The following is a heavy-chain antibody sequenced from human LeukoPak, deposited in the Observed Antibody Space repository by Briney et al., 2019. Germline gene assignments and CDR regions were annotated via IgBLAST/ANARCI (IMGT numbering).Heavy chain of an antibody. CDR2: IKSDGSAS. V-gene: IGHV3-74*01. CDR1: GLTFSSYW. D-gene: IGHD6-13*01. J-gene: IGHJ4*02. CDR3: ARGRGSWYGVYFDY. Sequence: GGSLRLSCAASGLTFSSYWMHWVRQAPGKGLVWVSRIKSDGSASSYADSVKGRFTISRDNAENTVYLQMNSLRTEDTAVYYCARGRGSWYGVYFDYWGQGTLVTVSS.